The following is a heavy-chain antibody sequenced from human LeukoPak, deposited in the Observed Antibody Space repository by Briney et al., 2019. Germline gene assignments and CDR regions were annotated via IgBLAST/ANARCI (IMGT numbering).Heavy chain of an antibody. D-gene: IGHD2-2*02. CDR1: GYTLTELS. CDR3: ATAGLVSAINWFDP. CDR2: FDPEDGET. J-gene: IGHJ5*02. V-gene: IGHV1-24*01. Sequence: ASVTVSCKVSGYTLTELSMHWVRQAPGKGLEWMGGFDPEDGETIYAQKFQGRVTMTEDTSTDTAYMELSSLRSEDTAVYYCATAGLVSAINWFDPWGQGTLVTVSS.